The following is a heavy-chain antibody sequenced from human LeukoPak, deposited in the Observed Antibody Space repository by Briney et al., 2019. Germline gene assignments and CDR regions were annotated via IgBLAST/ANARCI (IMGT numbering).Heavy chain of an antibody. CDR3: ARDERWLPFDY. V-gene: IGHV1-69*04. CDR1: GGTFSSYA. CDR2: IIPILGIA. D-gene: IGHD5-24*01. Sequence: SVTVSCTASGGTFSSYAISRVRQAPGQGLEWMGRIIPILGIANYAQKFQGRVTITADKSTSTAYMELSSLRSEDTAVYYCARDERWLPFDYWGQGTLVTVSS. J-gene: IGHJ4*02.